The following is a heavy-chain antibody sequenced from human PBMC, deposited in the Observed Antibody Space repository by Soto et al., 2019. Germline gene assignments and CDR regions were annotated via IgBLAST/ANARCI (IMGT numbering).Heavy chain of an antibody. CDR3: ARSIAAWGYYYYGMAV. CDR1: GDSVSSSSVT. V-gene: IGHV6-1*01. CDR2: TYYRSKWYN. Sequence: PSQTLSLTCAISGDSVSSSSVTWNWIRQSPSRGLEWLGRTYYRSKWYNDYAVSVKSRITINPDTSKNQFSLQLNSVTPEDTAVYYCARSIAAWGYYYYGMAVWGQGTTVTVSS. J-gene: IGHJ6*02. D-gene: IGHD6-13*01.